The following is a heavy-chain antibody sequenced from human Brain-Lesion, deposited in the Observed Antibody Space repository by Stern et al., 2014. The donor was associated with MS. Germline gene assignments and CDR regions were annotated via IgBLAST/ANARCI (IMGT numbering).Heavy chain of an antibody. D-gene: IGHD3-16*02. Sequence: VQLVESGPGLVKPSETLSLSCTVSGGSINSSSYYWGWVRQPPGKGLEWIGSIYYSGSSYSNPSLKSRLAISVDPAKTLFSLRLSSVTAADTAVYYCARLGVMVTFGGVIAPSDFDSWGQGTLVTVSS. V-gene: IGHV4-39*02. J-gene: IGHJ4*02. CDR3: ARLGVMVTFGGVIAPSDFDS. CDR1: GGSINSSSYY. CDR2: IYYSGSS.